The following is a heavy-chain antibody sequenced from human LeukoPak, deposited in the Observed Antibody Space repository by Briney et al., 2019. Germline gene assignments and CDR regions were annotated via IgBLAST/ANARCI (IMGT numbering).Heavy chain of an antibody. Sequence: SETLSLTCAVYGGSFSGYYWSWIRQPPGKGLEWIGEINHSGSTNYNPSLKSRVTISVDTSKNQFSLKLSSVAAADTAVYYCARGWYIYYGMDVWGQGTTVTVSS. J-gene: IGHJ6*02. CDR3: ARGWYIYYGMDV. CDR2: INHSGST. CDR1: GGSFSGYY. D-gene: IGHD1-20*01. V-gene: IGHV4-34*01.